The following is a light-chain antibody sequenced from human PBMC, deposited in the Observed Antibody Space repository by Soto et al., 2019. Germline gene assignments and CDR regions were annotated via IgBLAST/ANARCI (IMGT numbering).Light chain of an antibody. CDR2: GAS. CDR3: QQYGTSPRWT. Sequence: EIVLTQSPGTLFLSPGERATLSCRASQSIANNYLAWYQQKPSQAPSLLIYGASSRATGVPDRFSGSGSGTDFTLTISRLEPEDFAVYYWQQYGTSPRWTFGQGTKLEIK. CDR1: QSIANNY. V-gene: IGKV3-20*01. J-gene: IGKJ2*02.